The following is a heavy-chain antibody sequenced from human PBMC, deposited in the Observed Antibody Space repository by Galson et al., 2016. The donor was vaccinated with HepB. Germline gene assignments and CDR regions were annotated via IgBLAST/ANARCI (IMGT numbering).Heavy chain of an antibody. CDR2: VNGGNGNT. Sequence: SVKVSCKASGYAFTSYAIHWVRQAPGQSPEWMGWVNGGNGNTGYSQKFQGRITITSDTSASTAYMALSGLRSEDTALYYCARSLGGINDAYDLPFDYWGQGTLVTVSS. J-gene: IGHJ4*02. V-gene: IGHV1-3*01. CDR3: ARSLGGINDAYDLPFDY. CDR1: GYAFTSYA. D-gene: IGHD1-14*01.